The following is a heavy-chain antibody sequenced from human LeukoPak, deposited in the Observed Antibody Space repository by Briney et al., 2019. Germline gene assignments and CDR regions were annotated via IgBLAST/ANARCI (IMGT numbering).Heavy chain of an antibody. CDR3: VRPSGTMIVVVDDAFDI. CDR1: GFTFSSYS. CDR2: ISSSSSYI. Sequence: GGSLRLSCAASGFTFSSYSMNWVRQAPGKGLEWVSSISSSSSYIYYADSVKGRFTISRDNAKNSLYLQMNSLRAEDTAVYYCVRPSGTMIVVVDDAFDIWGQGTVVTVSS. J-gene: IGHJ3*02. D-gene: IGHD3-22*01. V-gene: IGHV3-21*01.